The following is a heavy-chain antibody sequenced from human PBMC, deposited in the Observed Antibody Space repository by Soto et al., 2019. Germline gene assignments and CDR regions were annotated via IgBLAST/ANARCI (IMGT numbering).Heavy chain of an antibody. CDR3: AKDFPSPVLLWFGEPY. CDR2: ISGSGGST. J-gene: IGHJ4*02. V-gene: IGHV3-23*01. D-gene: IGHD3-10*01. Sequence: EVQLLESGGGLVQPGGSLRLSCAASGFTFSSYAMSWVRQAPGKGLEWVSAISGSGGSTYYADSVKGRFTISRDNSKNTLYLQMNSLRAEDTAVYYCAKDFPSPVLLWFGEPYWGQGTLVTVSS. CDR1: GFTFSSYA.